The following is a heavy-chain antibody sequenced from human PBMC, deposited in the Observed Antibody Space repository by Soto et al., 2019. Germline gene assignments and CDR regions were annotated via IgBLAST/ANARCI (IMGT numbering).Heavy chain of an antibody. J-gene: IGHJ5*02. CDR3: ARDLGGSGSYRWFDP. CDR1: GFTFSSYW. V-gene: IGHV3-7*01. D-gene: IGHD3-10*01. Sequence: GGSLRLSCAASGFTFSSYWMSWVRQAPGKGLEWVANIKQDGSEKYYVDSVKGRFTISRDNAKNSLYLQMNSLRAEDTAVYYCARDLGGSGSYRWFDPWGQGTLVTVSS. CDR2: IKQDGSEK.